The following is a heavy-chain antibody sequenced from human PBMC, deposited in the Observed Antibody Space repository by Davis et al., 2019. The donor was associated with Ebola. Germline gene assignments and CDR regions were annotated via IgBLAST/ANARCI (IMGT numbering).Heavy chain of an antibody. D-gene: IGHD1-1*01. CDR3: AKAHSKNWSKGYFDL. J-gene: IGHJ2*01. V-gene: IGHV3-23*01. CDR2: ISISGGST. CDR1: GFILSNFA. Sequence: PGGSLRLSCTASGFILSNFAMSWVRQAPGKGLEWISTISISGGSTYYADSVKGHFTISSDTSRTTLYLQMNTLRGEDTAVYYCAKAHSKNWSKGYFDLWGRGTLVFVSS.